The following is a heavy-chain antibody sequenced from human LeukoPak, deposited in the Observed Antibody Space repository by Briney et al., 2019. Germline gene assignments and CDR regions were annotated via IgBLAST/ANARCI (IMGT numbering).Heavy chain of an antibody. V-gene: IGHV1-24*01. CDR1: GYTLTELS. CDR2: FDPEDGET. CDR3: ARGYYYDSSAMGY. Sequence: GASVKVSCKVSGYTLTELSMHWVRQAPGKGLEWMGGFDPEDGETIYAQKFQGRVTITRDTSASTAYMELSSLRSEDTAVYYCARGYYYDSSAMGYWGQGTLVTVSS. D-gene: IGHD3-22*01. J-gene: IGHJ4*02.